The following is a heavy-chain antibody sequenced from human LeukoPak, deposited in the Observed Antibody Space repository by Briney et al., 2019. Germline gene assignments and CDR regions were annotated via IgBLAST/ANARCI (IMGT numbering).Heavy chain of an antibody. D-gene: IGHD3-10*01. V-gene: IGHV3-30-3*01. CDR2: ISYDGSNK. J-gene: IGHJ4*02. CDR3: ASWGVRGATRADY. Sequence: GGSLRLSCAASGFTFNFYAIHWVRQAPGKGLEWVAVISYDGSNKYFADSVKGRFTISRDNSKNTLYLQMNSLRAEDTAVYYCASWGVRGATRADYWGQGTLVTVSS. CDR1: GFTFNFYA.